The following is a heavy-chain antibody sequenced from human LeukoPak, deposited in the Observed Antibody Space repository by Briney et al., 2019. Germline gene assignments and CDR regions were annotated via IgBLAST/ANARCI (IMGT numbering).Heavy chain of an antibody. CDR2: ISSSGSTI. CDR3: ARGLELNWFVP. V-gene: IGHV3-11*01. J-gene: IGHJ5*02. D-gene: IGHD3-10*01. CDR1: GFTFSDYY. Sequence: RGSLRLSCAASGFTFSDYYMSWIRQAPGKGLEWVSYISSSGSTIYYADSVEGRFTISSANAKNSLYLQMNSLRAEDTAVYCCARGLELNWFVPWAREPWSPSPQ.